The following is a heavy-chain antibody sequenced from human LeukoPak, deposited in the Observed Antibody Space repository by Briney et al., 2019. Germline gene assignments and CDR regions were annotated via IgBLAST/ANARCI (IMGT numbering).Heavy chain of an antibody. J-gene: IGHJ4*02. D-gene: IGHD2-2*02. CDR2: ISSSGSTI. CDR3: ARDRRPAGYCSSTSCYNPGGY. V-gene: IGHV3-11*01. Sequence: TLGGSLRLSCAVSGFTFSDYYMSWIRQAPGKGLEWVLYISSSGSTIYYADSVKGRFTISRDNAKNSLYLQMNSLRAEDTAVYYCARDRRPAGYCSSTSCYNPGGYWGQGTLVTVSS. CDR1: GFTFSDYY.